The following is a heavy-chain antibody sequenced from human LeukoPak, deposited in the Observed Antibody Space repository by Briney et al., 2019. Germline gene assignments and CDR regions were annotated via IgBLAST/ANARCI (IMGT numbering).Heavy chain of an antibody. Sequence: GESLKISCKGSGYSFTSYWIGWVRQMPGKGLEWMGIIYPGDSDTRYSPSFQGQVTISADKSISTAYLQWSSLKASDTAMYYCARPEGATDTAMAHFDYWGQGTPVTVSS. D-gene: IGHD5-18*01. CDR1: GYSFTSYW. J-gene: IGHJ4*02. CDR2: IYPGDSDT. V-gene: IGHV5-51*01. CDR3: ARPEGATDTAMAHFDY.